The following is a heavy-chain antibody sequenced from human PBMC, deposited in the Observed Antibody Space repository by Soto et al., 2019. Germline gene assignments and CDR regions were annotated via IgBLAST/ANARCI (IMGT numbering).Heavy chain of an antibody. J-gene: IGHJ6*02. CDR2: IYYSGST. D-gene: IGHD6-6*01. Sequence: SETLSLTCTVSGGSISSSSYYWGWIRQPPGKGLEWIGSIYYSGSTYYNPSLKSRVTISVDTSKNQFSLKLISVTAADTAVYYCARQSSSYYYYYGMDVWGQGTTVTVSS. CDR3: ARQSSSYYYYYGMDV. CDR1: GGSISSSSYY. V-gene: IGHV4-39*01.